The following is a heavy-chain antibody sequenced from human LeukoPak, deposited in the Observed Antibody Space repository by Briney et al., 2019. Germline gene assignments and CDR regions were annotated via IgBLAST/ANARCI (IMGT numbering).Heavy chain of an antibody. Sequence: SETLSLTCAVSGYSISSCYYWGWIRQPPEKGLEWIGSIYHSGSTYYNPSLKSRVTISVDTSKNQFSLKLSSVTAADTAVYYCARVSRYYGSGNNYWGQGTLVTVSS. CDR1: GYSISSCYY. D-gene: IGHD3-10*01. CDR2: IYHSGST. J-gene: IGHJ4*02. CDR3: ARVSRYYGSGNNY. V-gene: IGHV4-38-2*01.